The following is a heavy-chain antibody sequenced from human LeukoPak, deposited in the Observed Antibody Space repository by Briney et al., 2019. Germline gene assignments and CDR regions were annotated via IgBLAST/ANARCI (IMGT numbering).Heavy chain of an antibody. V-gene: IGHV3-11*06. CDR1: GFTFTDYY. J-gene: IGHJ6*02. CDR3: SGGYDSDYFFYYGMDV. CDR2: ISSSSRST. Sequence: PGGSLRLSCAASGFTFTDYYMSWIREAPGKCLEWVSSISSSSRSTTYADSVKGRFTISRDNAKNSLYLQMNSLRAEDTAVYYCSGGYDSDYFFYYGMDVWGQGTTVTVSS. D-gene: IGHD5-12*01.